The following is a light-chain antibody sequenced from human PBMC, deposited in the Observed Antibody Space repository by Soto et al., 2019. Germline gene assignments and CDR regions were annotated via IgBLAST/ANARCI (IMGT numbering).Light chain of an antibody. CDR3: QSYDSSLSGSKV. CDR2: GNS. Sequence: QSVLTQPPSVSGAPGHRVTISCTGSSSNIGAGYDVHWYQQLPGTAPKLLIYGNSNRPSGDPDRFSGSKSGTSASLAITGLQAEDEADYDCQSYDSSLSGSKVFGTGTKLTVL. CDR1: SSNIGAGYD. J-gene: IGLJ1*01. V-gene: IGLV1-40*01.